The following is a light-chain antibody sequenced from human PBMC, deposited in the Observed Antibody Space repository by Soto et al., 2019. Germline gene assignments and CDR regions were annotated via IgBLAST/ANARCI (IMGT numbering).Light chain of an antibody. CDR1: SSDVGAYNY. Sequence: QSVLTQPPSASGSPGQSVTISCTGTSSDVGAYNYDSWYQHHPGKAPKLVIYDVSKRPSGVPDRFSGSKSGNTASLTVSGLQAEDEADYFCLSYTRSTIYVLGTGTKLTVL. J-gene: IGLJ1*01. CDR2: DVS. V-gene: IGLV2-8*01. CDR3: LSYTRSTIYV.